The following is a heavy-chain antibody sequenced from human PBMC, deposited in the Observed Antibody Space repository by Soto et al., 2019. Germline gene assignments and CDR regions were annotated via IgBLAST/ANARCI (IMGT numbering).Heavy chain of an antibody. CDR1: GFTFDSYA. J-gene: IGHJ3*02. V-gene: IGHV1-3*01. D-gene: IGHD3-22*01. CDR2: INAGNGNT. Sequence: GASVEVCCKACGFTFDSYAMYWACQDHGKRLEWMGWINAGNGNTKCSQKFQGRVTITRDTSASTAYMELSSLRSEDTAVYYCARGTYYYDSSGYYLGNDAFDIWGQGTMVTVSS. CDR3: ARGTYYYDSSGYYLGNDAFDI.